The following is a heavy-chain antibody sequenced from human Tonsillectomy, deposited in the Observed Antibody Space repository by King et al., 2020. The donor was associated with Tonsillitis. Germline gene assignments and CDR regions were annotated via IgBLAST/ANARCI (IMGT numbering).Heavy chain of an antibody. V-gene: IGHV3-66*01. CDR2: IYGGGST. CDR1: GFTVSSNY. Sequence: VQLVESGGGLVQPGGSLRLSCAASGFTVSSNYMSWVRQAPGKGLEWVSVIYGGGSTYYADSVKGRFTISRDNSKNTRYLQMKSLRAEDTAVYYCARGGYYDGMDVWGQGTTVTVSS. CDR3: ARGGYYDGMDV. J-gene: IGHJ6*02. D-gene: IGHD2-15*01.